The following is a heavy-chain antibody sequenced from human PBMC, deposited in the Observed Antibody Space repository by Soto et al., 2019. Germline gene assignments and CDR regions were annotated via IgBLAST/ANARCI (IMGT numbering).Heavy chain of an antibody. D-gene: IGHD6-19*01. V-gene: IGHV1-46*01. CDR1: GYTFTSYY. CDR2: INPSGGST. CDR3: ASTHTNPYSSGAYNLFDP. Sequence: GAAVKFSCKASGYTFTSYYMHWVRQAPGQGLECIGIINPSGGSTSYAQKFQGRVTMTRDTSTSTVYMELSSLRSEDTAVYYCASTHTNPYSSGAYNLFDPWGQGTLVTVSS. J-gene: IGHJ5*02.